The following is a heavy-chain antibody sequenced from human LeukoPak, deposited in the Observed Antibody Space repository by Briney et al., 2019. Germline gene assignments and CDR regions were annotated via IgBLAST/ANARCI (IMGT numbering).Heavy chain of an antibody. CDR2: INQDGSEK. V-gene: IGHV3-7*05. D-gene: IGHD6-13*01. CDR3: AKDITPSYSSSWYGWLYYYGMDV. Sequence: GSLRLSCAASGFTFSSYWMTWVRQAPGKGLEWVANINQDGSEKYYVDSVKGRFTISRDNAKNSLYLQMNSLRAEDTAVYYCAKDITPSYSSSWYGWLYYYGMDVWGQGTTVTVSS. CDR1: GFTFSSYW. J-gene: IGHJ6*02.